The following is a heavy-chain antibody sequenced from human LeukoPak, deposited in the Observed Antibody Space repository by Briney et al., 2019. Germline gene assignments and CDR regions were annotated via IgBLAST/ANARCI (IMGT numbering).Heavy chain of an antibody. D-gene: IGHD3-3*01. J-gene: IGHJ6*02. V-gene: IGHV5-51*01. CDR3: ARSPTIFGTARGSLAGAMDV. CDR1: GYRFSRYW. CDR2: IYPFDSDT. Sequence: GEPLKISCKVSGYRFSRYWIGWVRQTPGKGLEWMGIIYPFDSDTRYSPSFEGQVTISADQTISTAYLQWSSLESSDTAMYYCARSPTIFGTARGSLAGAMDVWGQGTTVSVTS.